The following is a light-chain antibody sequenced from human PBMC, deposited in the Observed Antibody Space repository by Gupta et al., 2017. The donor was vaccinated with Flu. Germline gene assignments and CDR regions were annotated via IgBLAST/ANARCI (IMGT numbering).Light chain of an antibody. CDR2: GVF. V-gene: IGKV3-20*01. Sequence: EIVLTQSPGTLSLSPGERATLSCRASQTIPNNFLAWYQQRPGQAPRVVIYGVFRRPTGIPDRFSGGGSGTGFTLTISRLEPEDFAVYYCHQYHLSPITFGGGTKVEI. CDR3: HQYHLSPIT. J-gene: IGKJ4*01. CDR1: QTIPNNF.